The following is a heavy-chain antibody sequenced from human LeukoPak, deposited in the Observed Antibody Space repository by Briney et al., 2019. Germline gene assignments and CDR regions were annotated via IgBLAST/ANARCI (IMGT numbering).Heavy chain of an antibody. CDR3: ARYRGHSTTWPYFVDY. V-gene: IGHV3-11*04. CDR2: IDPSGDTI. Sequence: PGGSLRLSCVASGFTFSDYYMSWIRQSPEKGLERVSYIDPSGDTIYYADSVKGRFTISRDNAKNSLYLRMNALRAEDTAVYYCARYRGHSTTWPYFVDYWGQGTLVTVSS. J-gene: IGHJ4*02. CDR1: GFTFSDYY. D-gene: IGHD6-13*01.